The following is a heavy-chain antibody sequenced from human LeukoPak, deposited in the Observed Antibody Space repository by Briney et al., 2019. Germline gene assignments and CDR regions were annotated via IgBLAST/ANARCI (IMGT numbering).Heavy chain of an antibody. V-gene: IGHV4-39*01. CDR2: IYYSGST. CDR3: ARQPLYSGSYPPADY. CDR1: GGSISSSSYY. Sequence: KTSETLSLTCTVSGGSISSSSYYWGWIRQPPGKGLEWIGSIYYSGSTYYNPSLKSRVTISVDTSKNQFSLKLSSVTAADTAVYYGARQPLYSGSYPPADYWGQGTLVTVSS. J-gene: IGHJ4*02. D-gene: IGHD1-26*01.